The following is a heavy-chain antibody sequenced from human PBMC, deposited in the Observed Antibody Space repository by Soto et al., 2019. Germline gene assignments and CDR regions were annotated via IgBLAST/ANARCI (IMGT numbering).Heavy chain of an antibody. CDR3: ARDISSRAVAGDNWFDP. Sequence: SETLSLTCTVSGGSISSYYWSWIRQPPGKGLEWIGYIYYSGSTNYNPSLKSRVTISVDTSKNQFSLKLSSVTAADTAVYYCARDISSRAVAGDNWFDPWGQGTLVTVSS. J-gene: IGHJ5*02. CDR2: IYYSGST. CDR1: GGSISSYY. V-gene: IGHV4-59*01. D-gene: IGHD6-19*01.